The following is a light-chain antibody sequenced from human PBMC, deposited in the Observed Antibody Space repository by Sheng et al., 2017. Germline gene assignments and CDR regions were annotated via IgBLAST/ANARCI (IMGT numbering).Light chain of an antibody. J-gene: IGKJ2*01. CDR1: QSVTSNS. CDR2: GAS. CDR3: QQYDTAPYT. V-gene: IGKV3-20*01. Sequence: EIVLTQSPGTLSLSPGERATLSCRASQSVTSNSLAWYQQRPGQAPRLLIYGASSRATGFPDRFSGSGSGTDFTLTISSLQPEDFATYYCQQYDTAPYTFGQGTQLEIK.